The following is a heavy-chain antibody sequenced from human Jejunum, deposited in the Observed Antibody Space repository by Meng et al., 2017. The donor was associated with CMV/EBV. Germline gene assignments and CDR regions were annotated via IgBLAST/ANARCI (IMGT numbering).Heavy chain of an antibody. Sequence: LTWAVYGGSFICYSWSWIRQPPGKGLEWIGEINHSGSTNYNPSLKSRVTISVDTSKNQFSLKLSSVTAADTAVYYCARVNWGPDYWGQGTLVTVSS. CDR3: ARVNWGPDY. CDR2: INHSGST. CDR1: GGSFICYS. D-gene: IGHD7-27*01. V-gene: IGHV4-34*01. J-gene: IGHJ4*02.